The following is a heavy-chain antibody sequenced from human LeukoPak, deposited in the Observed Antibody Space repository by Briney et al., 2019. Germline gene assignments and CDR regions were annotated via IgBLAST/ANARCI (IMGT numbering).Heavy chain of an antibody. V-gene: IGHV3-30-3*01. J-gene: IGHJ6*02. CDR3: AREWVVVVPAWDYGMDV. CDR1: GCTFNTYT. Sequence: GGSLRLSCAASGCTFNTYTMHWVRQAPGKGLEWVAVISYDGTNKYYADSVKGRFTISRDNSKNTLYLQMNSLRAEDTAVYYCAREWVVVVPAWDYGMDVWGQGTTVTVSS. CDR2: ISYDGTNK. D-gene: IGHD2-2*01.